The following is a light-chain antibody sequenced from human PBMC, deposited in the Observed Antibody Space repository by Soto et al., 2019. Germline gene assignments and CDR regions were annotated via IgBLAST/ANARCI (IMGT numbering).Light chain of an antibody. CDR1: QSIRSY. CDR3: QQSYSTHTWT. V-gene: IGKV1-39*01. CDR2: DAS. Sequence: DIQLTQSPSSLSASVGDKFTITCRASQSIRSYLNWVQQKPGKAPKLLIYDASSLQTGVPSRFSGSGSGTDFSLTISSLKTEDFANYYCQQSYSTHTWTFGQGTKVDI. J-gene: IGKJ1*01.